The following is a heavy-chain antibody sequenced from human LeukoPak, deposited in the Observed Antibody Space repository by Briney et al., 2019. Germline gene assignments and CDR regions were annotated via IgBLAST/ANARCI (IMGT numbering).Heavy chain of an antibody. CDR3: ASCSSSGWYFLFDY. Sequence: GGSLRLSCAASGFTFSSYSMNWVRQAPGKGLEWISSISSSSSYIYYAYSVEGRFTISRDNAKNSLYLQMNSLRAEDTAVYYCASCSSSGWYFLFDYWGQGTLVTVSS. D-gene: IGHD6-19*01. V-gene: IGHV3-21*01. CDR2: ISSSSSYI. CDR1: GFTFSSYS. J-gene: IGHJ4*02.